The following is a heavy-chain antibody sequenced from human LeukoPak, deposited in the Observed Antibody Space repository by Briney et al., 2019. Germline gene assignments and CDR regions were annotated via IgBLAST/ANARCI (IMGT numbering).Heavy chain of an antibody. CDR3: ARRGYSGYEGAWFDP. CDR1: GGSISSSTYY. Sequence: PSETLSLTCTVSGGSISSSTYYWSWIRQPPGKGLEWIGSIYYRGNSYYNPSLKSRVTISVDTSKNHFSLKLRSVTAADTAMYYCARRGYSGYEGAWFDPWGQGTLVTVS. J-gene: IGHJ5*02. V-gene: IGHV4-39*07. D-gene: IGHD5-12*01. CDR2: IYYRGNS.